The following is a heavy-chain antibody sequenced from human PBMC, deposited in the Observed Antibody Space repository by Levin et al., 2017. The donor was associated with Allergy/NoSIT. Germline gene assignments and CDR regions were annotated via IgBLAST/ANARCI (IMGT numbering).Heavy chain of an antibody. CDR1: GFTFGDYA. CDR3: TRDIAARHWFDP. Sequence: GESLKISCTASGFTFGDYAMSWFRQAPGKGMEWVAFLRSIRHGGTSEYAASVKGRFTISRDDSKSIAYLQMNSLKIEDTAMYYCTRDIAARHWFDPWGQGTQVTVSS. J-gene: IGHJ5*02. V-gene: IGHV3-49*03. CDR2: LRSIRHGGTS. D-gene: IGHD6-6*01.